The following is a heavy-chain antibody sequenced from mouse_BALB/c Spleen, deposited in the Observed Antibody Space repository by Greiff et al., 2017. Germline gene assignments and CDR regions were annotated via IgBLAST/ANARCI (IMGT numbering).Heavy chain of an antibody. CDR1: GFTFTDYY. CDR3: ARDDGSSYWYFDV. J-gene: IGHJ1*01. CDR2: IRNKANGYTT. V-gene: IGHV7-3*02. Sequence: DVKLVESGGGLVQPGGSLRLSCATSGFTFTDYYMSWVRQPPGKALEWLGFIRNKANGYTTEYSASVKGRFTISRDNSQSILYLQMNTLRAEDSATYYCARDDGSSYWYFDVWGAGTTVTVSS. D-gene: IGHD1-1*01.